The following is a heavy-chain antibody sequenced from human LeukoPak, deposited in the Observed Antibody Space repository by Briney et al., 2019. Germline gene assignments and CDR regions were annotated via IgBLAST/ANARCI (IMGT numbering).Heavy chain of an antibody. CDR1: GFTFSSYA. CDR2: ISGSGGST. V-gene: IGHV3-23*01. CDR3: AKVDTAMVAPSLFDY. J-gene: IGHJ4*02. D-gene: IGHD5-18*01. Sequence: AGGSLRLSCAASGFTFSSYAMSWLRQAPGKGLEWVSAISGSGGSTYYADSVKGRFTISRDNSKNTLYLQMNSLRAEDTAVYYCAKVDTAMVAPSLFDYWGQGTLVTVSS.